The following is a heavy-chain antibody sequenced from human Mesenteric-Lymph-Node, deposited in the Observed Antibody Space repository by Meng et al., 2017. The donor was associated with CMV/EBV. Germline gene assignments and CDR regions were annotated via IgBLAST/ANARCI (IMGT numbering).Heavy chain of an antibody. CDR1: AYTFTSYG. CDR3: ARDSARKAFDI. V-gene: IGHV1-18*01. J-gene: IGHJ3*02. CDR2: ISTYNGDT. Sequence: ASAKVSCKASAYTFTSYGLIWVRQAPGQGLEWMGWISTYNGDTNYAQKFQGRVTMTTDTSTSTAYMELRSLRSDDTAVYYCARDSARKAFDIWGQGTMVTVSS. D-gene: IGHD1-14*01.